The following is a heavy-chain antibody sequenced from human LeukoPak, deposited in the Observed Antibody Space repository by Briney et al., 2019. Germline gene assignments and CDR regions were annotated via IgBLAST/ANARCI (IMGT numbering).Heavy chain of an antibody. Sequence: AGGSLRLSCAASGFTFSSYGMHWVRQAPGKGLEWVSYISSSSSTIYYADSVKGRFTISRDNAKNSLYLQMNSLRAEDTAVYYCARELNGILTGSVLWGQGTLVTVSS. D-gene: IGHD3-9*01. J-gene: IGHJ4*02. CDR3: ARELNGILTGSVL. V-gene: IGHV3-48*04. CDR1: GFTFSSYG. CDR2: ISSSSSTI.